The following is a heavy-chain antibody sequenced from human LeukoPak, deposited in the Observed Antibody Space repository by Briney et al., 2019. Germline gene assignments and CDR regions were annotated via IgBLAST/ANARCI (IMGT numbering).Heavy chain of an antibody. CDR2: ISSSGSTI. CDR3: ARDTVVVSAASLYYYGMDV. J-gene: IGHJ6*04. D-gene: IGHD2-2*01. CDR1: GFTFSSYE. V-gene: IGHV3-48*03. Sequence: GGSLRLSCAASGFTFSSYEMNWVRQAPGKGLEWVSYISSSGSTIYYADSVKGRFTISRDNAKNSLYLQMNSLRAEDTAVYYCARDTVVVSAASLYYYGMDVWGKGTTVTVSS.